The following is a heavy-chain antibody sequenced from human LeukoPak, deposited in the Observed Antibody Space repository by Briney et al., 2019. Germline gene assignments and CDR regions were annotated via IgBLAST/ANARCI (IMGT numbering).Heavy chain of an antibody. CDR1: GFTFSSYS. Sequence: GGSLRLSCAASGFTFSSYSMNWVRQAPGKGLEWVSYISSSSSTIYYADSVKGRFTISRDNAKASLYLQMNILRDEDTAIYYCARDLYGDYAPDYWGQGTLVTVSS. CDR3: ARDLYGDYAPDY. CDR2: ISSSSSTI. J-gene: IGHJ4*02. V-gene: IGHV3-48*02. D-gene: IGHD4-17*01.